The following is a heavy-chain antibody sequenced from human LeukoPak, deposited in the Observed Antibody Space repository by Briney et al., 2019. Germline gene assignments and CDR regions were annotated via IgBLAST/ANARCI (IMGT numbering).Heavy chain of an antibody. CDR1: GFIFSLYC. CDR2: ICPDGTGI. V-gene: IGHV3-74*01. CDR3: VSFYETY. J-gene: IGHJ4*02. Sequence: GGSLRLSCAASGFIFSLYCMHWVRQAPGKGPMWVSRICPDGTGISYADSVKARFTTSRDNAKNTVYLQMNSLRAEDTAVYYCVSFYETYWGRGTLVTVSS. D-gene: IGHD2/OR15-2a*01.